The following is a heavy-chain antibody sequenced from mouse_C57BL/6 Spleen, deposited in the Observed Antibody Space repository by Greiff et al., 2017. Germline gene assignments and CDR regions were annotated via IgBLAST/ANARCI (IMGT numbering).Heavy chain of an antibody. CDR3: ARGAKGFDY. CDR1: GYTFTSYW. Sequence: VQLQQPGAELVRPGSSVKLSCKASGYTFTSYWMHWVKQRPIQGLEWIGNIDPSDSETHYTQKFKDKATLTVDKSSSTAYMQLSSLTSEDAAVYYCARGAKGFDYWGQGTTLTVSS. CDR2: IDPSDSET. J-gene: IGHJ2*01. V-gene: IGHV1-52*01.